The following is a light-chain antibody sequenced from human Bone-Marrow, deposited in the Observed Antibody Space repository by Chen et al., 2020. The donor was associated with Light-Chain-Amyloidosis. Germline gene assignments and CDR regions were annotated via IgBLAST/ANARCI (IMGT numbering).Light chain of an antibody. CDR2: GAS. V-gene: IGKV3-20*01. Sequence: EIVLTQSPGTLSLSPGERATLSCRASQSVGYNYLAWYQQKPGQAPRLLISGASSRATGIPDRFSGSGSGTAFTLTIIRLEPEDFAVYYCHQYGSSPRTFGQGTKVEI. CDR3: HQYGSSPRT. CDR1: QSVGYNY. J-gene: IGKJ1*01.